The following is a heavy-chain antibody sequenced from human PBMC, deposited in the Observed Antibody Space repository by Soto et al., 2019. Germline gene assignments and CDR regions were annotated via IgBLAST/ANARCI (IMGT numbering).Heavy chain of an antibody. CDR1: GFTFSSYS. CDR2: ISSSSSTI. CDR3: ARERRPSATSYYYYYYGMDV. V-gene: IGHV3-48*02. J-gene: IGHJ6*02. Sequence: GGSLRLSCAASGFTFSSYSMNWVRQAPGKGLEWVSYISSSSSTIYYADSVKGRFTISRDNAKNSLYLQMNSLRDEDTAVYYCARERRPSATSYYYYYYGMDVWGQGTTVTVSS.